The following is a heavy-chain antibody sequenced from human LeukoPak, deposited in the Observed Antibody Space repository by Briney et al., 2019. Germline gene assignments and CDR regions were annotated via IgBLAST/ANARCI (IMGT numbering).Heavy chain of an antibody. CDR2: INGDGSIE. J-gene: IGHJ4*02. V-gene: IGHV3-7*01. CDR3: ARDPIVGDTGGGDY. CDR1: GFTFSTYS. D-gene: IGHD1-26*01. Sequence: GGSLRLTCAASGFTFSTYSMTWVRQAPGKGLEWVSNINGDGSIENYVHSVRGRFSIFRDNAKDALYLQMNSLRVDDTAIYYCARDPIVGDTGGGDYWGQGTLVTVSS.